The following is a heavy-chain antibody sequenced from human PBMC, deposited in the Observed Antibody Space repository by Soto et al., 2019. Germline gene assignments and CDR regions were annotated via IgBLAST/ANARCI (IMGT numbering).Heavy chain of an antibody. CDR3: AKGRRQWLVTSDFNY. Sequence: VQLVESGGGVVQPGRSLRLSCAASGFTFSDYAMHWVRQAPGKGLEWVAVVSHDGRNTHYADTVKGRFTISRESSKNTVSLEMTSLRAEDTAVYYCAKGRRQWLVTSDFNYWGQGALVTVSS. J-gene: IGHJ4*02. CDR2: VSHDGRNT. CDR1: GFTFSDYA. D-gene: IGHD6-19*01. V-gene: IGHV3-30*18.